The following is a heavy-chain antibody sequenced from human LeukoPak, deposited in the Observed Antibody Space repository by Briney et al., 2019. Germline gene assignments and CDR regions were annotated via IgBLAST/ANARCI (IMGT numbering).Heavy chain of an antibody. J-gene: IGHJ2*01. CDR2: ISSSSSYI. CDR1: GFTFSSYS. Sequence: KPGGSLRLSCAASGFTFSSYSMNWVRQAPGKGLEWVSSISSSSSYIYYADSVKGRFTISRDNAKNSLYLQMNSLRAEDTAVYYCARCEAVAGLRWYFDLWGRGTLVTVSS. CDR3: ARCEAVAGLRWYFDL. D-gene: IGHD6-19*01. V-gene: IGHV3-21*01.